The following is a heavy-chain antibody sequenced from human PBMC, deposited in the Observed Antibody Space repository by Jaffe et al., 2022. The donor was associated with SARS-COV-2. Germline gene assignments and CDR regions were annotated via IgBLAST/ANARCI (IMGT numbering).Heavy chain of an antibody. Sequence: QLQLQESGPGLVKPSETLSLTCTVSGGSISSSSYYWGWIRQPPGKGLEWIGSIYYSGSTYYNPSLKSRVTISVDTSKNQFSLKLSSVTAADTAVYYCARLIGYSSGWGFDYWGQGTLVTVSS. D-gene: IGHD6-19*01. CDR1: GGSISSSSYY. CDR3: ARLIGYSSGWGFDY. CDR2: IYYSGST. J-gene: IGHJ4*02. V-gene: IGHV4-39*01.